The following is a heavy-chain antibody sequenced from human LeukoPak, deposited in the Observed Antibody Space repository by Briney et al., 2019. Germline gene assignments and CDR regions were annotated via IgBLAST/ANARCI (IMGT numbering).Heavy chain of an antibody. CDR1: GGSISNYH. V-gene: IGHV4-59*01. CDR3: ARASTVTTRSLGY. CDR2: VSYTGST. D-gene: IGHD4-17*01. J-gene: IGHJ4*02. Sequence: SETLSLTCIVSGGSISNYHWSWIRQPPGKGLEWIGYVSYTGSTNCNPSLKSRVTMSVDTSKNQFSLNLSSVTAADTAMYYCARASTVTTRSLGYWGKGILVTVSS.